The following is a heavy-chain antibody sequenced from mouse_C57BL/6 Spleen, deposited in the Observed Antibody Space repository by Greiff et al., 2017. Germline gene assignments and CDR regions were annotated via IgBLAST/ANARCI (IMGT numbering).Heavy chain of an antibody. D-gene: IGHD1-1*01. J-gene: IGHJ4*01. CDR3: ARYYGSLYYYAKDY. V-gene: IGHV1-64*01. CDR2: IHPNSGST. CDR1: GYTFTSYW. Sequence: QVQLQQPGAELVKPGASVKLSCKASGYTFTSYWMHWVKQRPGQGLEWIGMIHPNSGSTNYNEKFKSKATLTVDKSSSTAYMQLSSLTSEDSAVYYCARYYGSLYYYAKDYWGQGTSVTVSS.